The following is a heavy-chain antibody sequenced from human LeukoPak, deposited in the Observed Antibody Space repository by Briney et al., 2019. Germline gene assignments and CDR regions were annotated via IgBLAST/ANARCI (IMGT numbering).Heavy chain of an antibody. V-gene: IGHV1-69*01. J-gene: IGHJ4*02. CDR3: ARIYYGSGSPDGY. CDR1: GISFTSYA. Sequence: SVKVSCKASGISFTSYAISWVRQAPGQGLEWMGAIVPIYDVTNYAQTFRGRVTMTADESTSTAYMELSSLTSKDTAMYYCARIYYGSGSPDGYWGQGTLVTVSS. CDR2: IVPIYDVT. D-gene: IGHD3-10*01.